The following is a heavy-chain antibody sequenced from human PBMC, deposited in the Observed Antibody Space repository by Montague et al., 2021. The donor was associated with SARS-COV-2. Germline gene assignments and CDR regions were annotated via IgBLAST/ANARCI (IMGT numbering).Heavy chain of an antibody. V-gene: IGHV4-59*01. J-gene: IGHJ6*02. CDR2: ISFTGGT. D-gene: IGHD3-3*01. Sequence: SETLSLTCTVSGGSISTSFWSWVRQPPGKGLEWIAFISFTGGTNYNPSLKSRVVVSIDTSKRQVSLKVNSVTAADSAVYYFAGDSRLHYLEWSGGRYTYFGMDVWGQGTTVTVSS. CDR1: GGSISTSF. CDR3: AGDSRLHYLEWSGGRYTYFGMDV.